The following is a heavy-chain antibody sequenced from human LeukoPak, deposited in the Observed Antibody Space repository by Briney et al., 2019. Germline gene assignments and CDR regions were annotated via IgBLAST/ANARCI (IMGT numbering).Heavy chain of an antibody. CDR3: ARGMGIYSSGWWRGENY. Sequence: GGSLRLSCAASGFTFSSYEMNWVRQAPGKGLEWVSYISSSGSTIYYADSVKGRFTISRDNAKNSLYLQMNSLRAEDTAVYYCARGMGIYSSGWWRGENYWGQGTLVTVSS. CDR1: GFTFSSYE. CDR2: ISSSGSTI. V-gene: IGHV3-48*03. J-gene: IGHJ4*02. D-gene: IGHD6-19*01.